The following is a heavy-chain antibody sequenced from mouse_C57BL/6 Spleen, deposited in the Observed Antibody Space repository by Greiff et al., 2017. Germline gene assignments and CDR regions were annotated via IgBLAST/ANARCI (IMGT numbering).Heavy chain of an antibody. CDR1: GYTFTEYT. Sequence: QVQLQQSGAELVKPGASVKLSCKASGYTFTEYTIHWVKQRSGQGLEWIGWFYPGSGSIKYNEKFKDKDTLTADKSSSTAYMELRSLTSEDSAVYYCTRLWLKTGHYCDYWGQGTTLTVSS. J-gene: IGHJ2*01. V-gene: IGHV1-62-2*01. CDR3: TRLWLKTGHYCDY. CDR2: FYPGSGSI. D-gene: IGHD2-2*01.